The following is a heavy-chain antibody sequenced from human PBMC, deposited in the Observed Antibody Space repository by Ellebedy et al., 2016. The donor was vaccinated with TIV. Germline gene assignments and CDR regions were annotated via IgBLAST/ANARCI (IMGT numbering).Heavy chain of an antibody. V-gene: IGHV1-46*01. Sequence: ASVKVSCKASGYTFTSYYMHWVRQAPGQGLEWMGIINASGDSTRYAQKFQGRVTMTRDTSTSTVYMELSSLRSDDTAVYYCARGPYGGISVWYFDVWGRGTLVTVSS. CDR3: ARGPYGGISVWYFDV. D-gene: IGHD4-23*01. CDR2: INASGDST. J-gene: IGHJ2*01. CDR1: GYTFTSYY.